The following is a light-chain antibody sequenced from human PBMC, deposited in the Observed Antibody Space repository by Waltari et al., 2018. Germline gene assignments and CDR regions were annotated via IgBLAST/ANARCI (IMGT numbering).Light chain of an antibody. CDR3: CSYAGRNIWV. CDR2: EVI. CDR1: SSDVGFYNL. J-gene: IGLJ3*02. Sequence: QSALTQPASVSGSPGQSITISCTGTSSDVGFYNLVSWYQQHQDKAPKLMVYEVIERPSGVSTRFSGSKSGNTASRTISGLQAEDEADYYCCSYAGRNIWVFGGGTKVTVL. V-gene: IGLV2-23*02.